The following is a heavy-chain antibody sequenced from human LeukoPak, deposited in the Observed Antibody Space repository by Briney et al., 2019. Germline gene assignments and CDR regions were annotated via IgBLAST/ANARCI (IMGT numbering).Heavy chain of an antibody. D-gene: IGHD3-22*01. CDR2: IYYTGCT. Sequence: SETLSLTCTVSGGSISTNYWSWIRQPPGKGLEWIGYIYYTGCTNYNPSLKSRVTISVDTSKNQFSLKLSSVTAADTAVYYCARDLNYDSSGYENYYYMDVWGKGTTVTVSS. CDR3: ARDLNYDSSGYENYYYMDV. CDR1: GGSISTNY. V-gene: IGHV4-59*12. J-gene: IGHJ6*03.